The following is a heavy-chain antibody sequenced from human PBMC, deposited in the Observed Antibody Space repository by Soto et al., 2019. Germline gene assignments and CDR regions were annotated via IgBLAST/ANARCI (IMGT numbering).Heavy chain of an antibody. CDR3: ARAPRMAVAGTGAAIDI. CDR2: IIPIFGTA. CDR1: GGTFSSYA. J-gene: IGHJ3*02. D-gene: IGHD6-19*01. V-gene: IGHV1-69*01. Sequence: QVQLVQSGAEVKKPGSSVKVSCKASGGTFSSYAISWVRQAPGQGLEWMGGIIPIFGTANYAQKFQGRVTINADESTSTAYMELSSLRSEDTAVYYCARAPRMAVAGTGAAIDIWGQGTMVTVSS.